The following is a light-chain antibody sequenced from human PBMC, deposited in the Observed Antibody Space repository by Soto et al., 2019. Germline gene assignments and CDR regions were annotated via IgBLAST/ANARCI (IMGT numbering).Light chain of an antibody. Sequence: EIVLTQSPATLSLSPGERATLSCRASQNVSTYLAWYQQKPGQAPRLLIYDASNRATGIPARFSGSGSGTAFTLTISSLEPDDFAVYYCQQRTNWLTFGPGTKVDI. J-gene: IGKJ3*01. CDR3: QQRTNWLT. CDR2: DAS. CDR1: QNVSTY. V-gene: IGKV3-11*01.